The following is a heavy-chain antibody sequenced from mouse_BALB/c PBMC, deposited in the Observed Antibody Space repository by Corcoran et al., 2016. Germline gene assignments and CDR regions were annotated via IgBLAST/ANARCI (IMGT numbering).Heavy chain of an antibody. CDR1: GFSLSTSGMG. V-gene: IGHV8-12*01. J-gene: IGHJ4*01. CDR3: ARRANWDYAMDY. CDR2: IYWDDDK. D-gene: IGHD4-1*01. Sequence: QVTLKESGPGILQPSQTLSLTCSFSGFSLSTSGMGVSWIRQPSGKGLEWLAHIYWDDDKRYNPSLKSRLTISKDTSSNQVFLKITSVDTAETATYYCARRANWDYAMDYWGQGTSVTVSS.